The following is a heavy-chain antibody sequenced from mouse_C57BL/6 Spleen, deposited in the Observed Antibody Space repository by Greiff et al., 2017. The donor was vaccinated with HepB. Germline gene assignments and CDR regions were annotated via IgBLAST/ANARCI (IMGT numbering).Heavy chain of an antibody. CDR1: GYTFTDYE. V-gene: IGHV1-15*01. Sequence: QVQLQLSGAELVRPGASVTLSCKASGYTFTDYEMHWVKQTPVHGLEWIGAIDPETGGTAYYQKFKGKAILIADKSSSKAYMELRSLTSEDSAVYYCTRGYYFDYWGQGTTLTVSS. CDR3: TRGYYFDY. CDR2: IDPETGGT. J-gene: IGHJ2*01.